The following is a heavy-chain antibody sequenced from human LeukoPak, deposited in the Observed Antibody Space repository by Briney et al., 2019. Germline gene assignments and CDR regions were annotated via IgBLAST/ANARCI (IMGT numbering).Heavy chain of an antibody. V-gene: IGHV3-30*02. D-gene: IGHD6-13*01. Sequence: PGGSLRLSCAASGFTFSSYAMHWVRQAPGKGLEWVAFIRYDGSNKYHADSVKGRFTISRDNSKNTLYLQMNSLRAEDTAVYYCAKVSTGYSSSWYYYYYYMDVWGKGTTVTISS. CDR2: IRYDGSNK. CDR3: AKVSTGYSSSWYYYYYYMDV. CDR1: GFTFSSYA. J-gene: IGHJ6*03.